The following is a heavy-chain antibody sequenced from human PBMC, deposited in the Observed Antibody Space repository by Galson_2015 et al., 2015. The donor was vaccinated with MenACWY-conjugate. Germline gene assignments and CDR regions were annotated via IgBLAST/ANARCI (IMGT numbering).Heavy chain of an antibody. D-gene: IGHD3-16*01. CDR1: GGTFSSYA. V-gene: IGHV1-69*04. CDR2: IIPILGIA. J-gene: IGHJ3*02. CDR3: ARVLGDTKTVYRHAFDI. Sequence: SVKVSCKASGGTFSSYAISWVRQAPGQGLEWMGRIIPILGIANYAQKFQGRVTITADKSTSTAYVELSSLRSEDTAVYYCARVLGDTKTVYRHAFDIWGQGTMVTVSS.